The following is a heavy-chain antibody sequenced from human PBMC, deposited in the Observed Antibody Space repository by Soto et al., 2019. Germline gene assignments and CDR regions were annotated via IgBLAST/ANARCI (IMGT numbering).Heavy chain of an antibody. CDR1: GFSLTATGVG. CDR3: AHRGWFAEGHPNWFDP. J-gene: IGHJ5*02. V-gene: IGHV2-5*02. CDR2: IYWDHDE. D-gene: IGHD3-10*01. Sequence: QITLKESGPTLVKPTQTLTLTCTFSGFSLTATGVGVDWIRQPPGKALEWLALIYWDHDERYNPSLKSRLTITKDTSRNQVVLTMTNMDHVDTATYYCAHRGWFAEGHPNWFDPWGQGALVTVSS.